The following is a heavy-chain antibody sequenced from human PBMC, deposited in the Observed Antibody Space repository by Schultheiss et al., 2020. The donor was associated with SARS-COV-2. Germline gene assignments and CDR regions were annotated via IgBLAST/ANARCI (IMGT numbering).Heavy chain of an antibody. CDR3: TRHLEYYDILTGYSNYYYYGMDV. V-gene: IGHV3-73*01. CDR1: GFTSSDSA. CDR2: IRGKANSYAT. Sequence: GGSLRLSCAASGFTSSDSAMHWVRQASGKGLEWVGRIRGKANSYATAYAASVKGRFTISRDDSKNTAYLQMNSLKTEDTAVYYCTRHLEYYDILTGYSNYYYYGMDVWGQGTTVTVSS. J-gene: IGHJ6*02. D-gene: IGHD3-9*01.